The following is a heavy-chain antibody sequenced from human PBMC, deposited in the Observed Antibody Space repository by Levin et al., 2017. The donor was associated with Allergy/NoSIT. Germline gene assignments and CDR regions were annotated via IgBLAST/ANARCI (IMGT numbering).Heavy chain of an antibody. CDR2: FSSSSFYT. D-gene: IGHD3-10*01. CDR1: GFTFSDYY. V-gene: IGHV3-11*03. CDR3: VRVWLRGVYDAFDI. Sequence: SCAASGFTFSDYYMSWIRQAPGKGLEWVSYFSSSSFYTNYADSVKGRFTISRDNAKNSLYLQMNSLRAEDTAVYYCVRVWLRGVYDAFDIWGQGTMVTVSS. J-gene: IGHJ3*02.